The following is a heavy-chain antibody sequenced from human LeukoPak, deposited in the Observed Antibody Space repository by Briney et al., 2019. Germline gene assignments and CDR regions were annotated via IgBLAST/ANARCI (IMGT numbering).Heavy chain of an antibody. CDR2: INPSGGST. J-gene: IGHJ6*03. Sequence: ASVKVSCKASGYTFTSYYMHWVRQAPGQGLEWMGIINPSGGSTSYAQKFQGRVTMTRDMSTSTVYMELSSLRSEDTAVYYCVRDHGEQWLVRWYYYYMDVWGKGTTVTVSS. V-gene: IGHV1-46*01. CDR1: GYTFTSYY. D-gene: IGHD6-19*01. CDR3: VRDHGEQWLVRWYYYYMDV.